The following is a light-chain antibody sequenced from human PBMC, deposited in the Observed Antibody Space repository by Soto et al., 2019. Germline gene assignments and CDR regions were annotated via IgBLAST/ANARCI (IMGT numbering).Light chain of an antibody. CDR2: GAS. CDR1: QAISSN. CDR3: QHYNNWIGT. J-gene: IGKJ4*01. Sequence: EIVMTQSPATLSVSRGERATLSCRANQAISSNLAWYQQKPGQAPRLLIYGASTRATDIPDRFSGSGSGTEFTLTISSLQSEDVAVYYCQHYNNWIGTFGGGTKVEIK. V-gene: IGKV3-15*01.